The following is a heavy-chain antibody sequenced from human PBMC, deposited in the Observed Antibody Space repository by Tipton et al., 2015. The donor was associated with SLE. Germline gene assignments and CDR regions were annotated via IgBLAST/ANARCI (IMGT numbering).Heavy chain of an antibody. CDR3: ARRGSLVPGVIIKQDWYVDL. Sequence: TLSLTCTVSGGSIGSYYWSWMRQAPGKGLEWIGYIYHNGEITNYNPSLKSRVTISIDTSKTQFSLKLSSVTAEDTAVYYCARRGSLVPGVIIKQDWYVDLWGRGTLVTVSS. CDR2: IYHNGEIT. J-gene: IGHJ2*01. D-gene: IGHD3-10*01. CDR1: GGSIGSYY. V-gene: IGHV4-59*08.